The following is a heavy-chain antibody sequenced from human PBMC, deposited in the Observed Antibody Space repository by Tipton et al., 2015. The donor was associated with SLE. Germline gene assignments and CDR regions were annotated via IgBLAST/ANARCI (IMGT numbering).Heavy chain of an antibody. Sequence: TLSLTCTVSGGSIRTYYWSWIRQPPKQGLEWIGWIYHTGSTDYNPSLKSRVTISVDTSKNQFSLRLSSVTAADTAMYYCVRERKYVVRFRELVAPDLWGQGTAITVSS. CDR3: VRERKYVVRFRELVAPDL. D-gene: IGHD1-26*01. CDR2: IYHTGST. CDR1: GGSIRTYY. V-gene: IGHV4-59*01. J-gene: IGHJ3*01.